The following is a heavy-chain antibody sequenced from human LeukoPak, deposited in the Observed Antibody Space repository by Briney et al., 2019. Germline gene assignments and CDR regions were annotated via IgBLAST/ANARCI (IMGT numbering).Heavy chain of an antibody. V-gene: IGHV4-34*01. CDR2: INHSGST. CDR1: GGSFSGYY. CDR3: ARDRGLYYDYIWGSYRYTRTFGP. D-gene: IGHD3-16*02. J-gene: IGHJ5*02. Sequence: PSETLSLTCAVYGGSFSGYYWSWIRQPPGKGLEWIGEINHSGSTNYNPSLESRVTISVDTSKNQFSLKLSPVTAADTAVYYCARDRGLYYDYIWGSYRYTRTFGPWGQGTLVTVSS.